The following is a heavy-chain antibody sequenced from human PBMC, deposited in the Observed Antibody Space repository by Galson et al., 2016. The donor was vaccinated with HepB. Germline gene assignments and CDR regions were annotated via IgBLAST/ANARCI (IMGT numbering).Heavy chain of an antibody. V-gene: IGHV1-69*06. Sequence: SVKVSCKASGGTFSSYTINWVRQAPGQGLEWMGGIIPIFGTGKYDQKFQGRVTITADKSTRTAYMELSSLRSEDTAVYCCPTRSGFSRNWFDPWGQGTLVTVSS. J-gene: IGHJ5*02. CDR2: IIPIFGTG. CDR3: PTRSGFSRNWFDP. D-gene: IGHD1-14*01. CDR1: GGTFSSYT.